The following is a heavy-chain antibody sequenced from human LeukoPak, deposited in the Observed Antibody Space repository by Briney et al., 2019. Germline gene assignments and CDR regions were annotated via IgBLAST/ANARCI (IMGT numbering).Heavy chain of an antibody. Sequence: PGGALRLSCAASGLTVSSYMSWVRQAPGKGLEWVSVIYSGGSIYYADSVKGRFTISRDKSKNTLYLQMNSLRAEDTAVYYCARPPYVGVDYWGQGTLVT. J-gene: IGHJ4*02. CDR1: GLTVSSY. D-gene: IGHD4-23*01. CDR2: IYSGGSI. V-gene: IGHV3-66*04. CDR3: ARPPYVGVDY.